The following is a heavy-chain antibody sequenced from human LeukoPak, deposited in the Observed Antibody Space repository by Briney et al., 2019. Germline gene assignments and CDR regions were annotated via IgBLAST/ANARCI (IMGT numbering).Heavy chain of an antibody. Sequence: KPGESLKISCKGSGYRFTEYWIGWVRQMPGKGLEWMGIIFPGDSDRKYSPSFEGQVTISVDKSISAAYLQWDSLKASDSAIYYCARRGYGLSLDYWGQGTPLTVSS. V-gene: IGHV5-51*03. CDR2: IFPGDSDR. J-gene: IGHJ4*02. CDR3: ARRGYGLSLDY. CDR1: GYRFTEYW. D-gene: IGHD5-12*01.